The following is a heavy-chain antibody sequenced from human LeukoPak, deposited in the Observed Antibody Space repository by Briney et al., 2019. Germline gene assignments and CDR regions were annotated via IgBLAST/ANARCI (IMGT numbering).Heavy chain of an antibody. D-gene: IGHD2-15*01. Sequence: GGSLRLSCAASGFTFSSYSMNWVRQAPGKGLEWVSSISSSSSYIYYADSVKGRFTISRGNAKNSLYLQMNSLRAEDTAVYYCARVDSGGNYYGMDVWGQGTTVTVSS. CDR3: ARVDSGGNYYGMDV. V-gene: IGHV3-21*01. CDR2: ISSSSSYI. J-gene: IGHJ6*02. CDR1: GFTFSSYS.